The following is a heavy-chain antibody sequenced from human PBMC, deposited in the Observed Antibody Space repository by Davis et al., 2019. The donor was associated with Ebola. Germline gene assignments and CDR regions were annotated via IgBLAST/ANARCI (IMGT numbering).Heavy chain of an antibody. CDR3: AKSLTYSSSWYADY. J-gene: IGHJ4*02. Sequence: ASVKVSCKASGYTFTSYGITWVRQAPGQGLEWMGWINPHNGNTNYAQNVQGRVTMTTDTSTSTAYMEVGILRSDDTAVYYCAKSLTYSSSWYADYWGQGTLVTVSS. V-gene: IGHV1-18*04. CDR1: GYTFTSYG. CDR2: INPHNGNT. D-gene: IGHD6-13*01.